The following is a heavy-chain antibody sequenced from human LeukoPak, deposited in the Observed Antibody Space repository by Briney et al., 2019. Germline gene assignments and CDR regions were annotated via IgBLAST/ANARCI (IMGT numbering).Heavy chain of an antibody. Sequence: PGGSLRLSCAASGFNFSNFGMHWVRQAPGKGLEWVAFIQYDGKNERYADSVKGRITISRDNSKNTLYLQMNSLRAEDTAVYYCAATTLNTAMSVWGQGTLVTVSS. CDR2: IQYDGKNE. V-gene: IGHV3-30*02. CDR3: AATTLNTAMSV. J-gene: IGHJ4*02. D-gene: IGHD5-18*01. CDR1: GFNFSNFG.